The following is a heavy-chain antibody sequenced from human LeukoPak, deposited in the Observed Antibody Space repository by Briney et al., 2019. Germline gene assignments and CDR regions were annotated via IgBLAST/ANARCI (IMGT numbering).Heavy chain of an antibody. V-gene: IGHV1-46*01. CDR1: GYTFTSNY. J-gene: IGHJ4*02. D-gene: IGHD1-20*01. CDR2: IYPRDGST. CDR3: ATLTGTTHGAKAFDY. Sequence: ASVKVSCKASGYTFTSNYIHWVRQAPGQGLEWMGMIYPRDGSTSYAQKFQGRVTVTRDTSTSTVHMELSGLRSEDTAVYYCATLTGTTHGAKAFDYWGQGTLVTVSS.